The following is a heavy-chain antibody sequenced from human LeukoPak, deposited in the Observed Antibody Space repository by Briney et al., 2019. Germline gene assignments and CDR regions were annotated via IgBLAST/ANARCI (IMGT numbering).Heavy chain of an antibody. CDR3: ARAGRRLLFLDS. D-gene: IGHD6-6*01. V-gene: IGHV3-74*01. CDR2: INTDGRIT. CDR1: GFTFSSYW. J-gene: IGHJ4*02. Sequence: PGGSLRLSCAASGFTFSSYWMHWVRQAPGKGLVWVSRINTDGRITNYADSVKGRFTISRDNAKNTLFLQMNSLRAEDTAVYYCARAGRRLLFLDSWGLGTLVTVSS.